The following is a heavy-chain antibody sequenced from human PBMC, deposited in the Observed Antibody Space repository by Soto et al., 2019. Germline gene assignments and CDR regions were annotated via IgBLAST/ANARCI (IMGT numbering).Heavy chain of an antibody. J-gene: IGHJ6*02. D-gene: IGHD3-22*01. CDR3: AREYYYDSSGYSGRMDV. CDR1: GGTFSSYA. CDR2: IIPIFGTA. Sequence: GASVKVSCKASGGTFSSYAISWVRQAPGQGLEWMGGIIPIFGTANYAQKFQGRVTITADESTSTAYMELSSLRSEDTAVYYCAREYYYDSSGYSGRMDVWGQGTTVTVSS. V-gene: IGHV1-69*13.